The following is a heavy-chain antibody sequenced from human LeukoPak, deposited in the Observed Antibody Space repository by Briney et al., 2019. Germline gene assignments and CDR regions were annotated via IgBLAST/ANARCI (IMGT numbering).Heavy chain of an antibody. D-gene: IGHD2-15*01. CDR3: ARPRYCSGGSCYELGY. J-gene: IGHJ4*02. CDR2: IIPILGIA. Sequence: SVKVSCKASGGTFSSYAISWVRQAPGQGLEWMGRIIPILGIANYAQKFQGRVTITADKSTSTAYMVLSSLRSEDTAVYYCARPRYCSGGSCYELGYWGQGTLVTVSS. V-gene: IGHV1-69*04. CDR1: GGTFSSYA.